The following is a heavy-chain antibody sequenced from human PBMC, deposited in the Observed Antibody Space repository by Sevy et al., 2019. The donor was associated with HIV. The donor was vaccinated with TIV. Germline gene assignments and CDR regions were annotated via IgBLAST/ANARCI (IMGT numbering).Heavy chain of an antibody. CDR2: INWNGGVT. V-gene: IGHV3-43D*04. D-gene: IGHD3-10*01. CDR1: GFTFDDYV. J-gene: IGHJ4*02. CDR3: AKDKESTGSYYLHH. Sequence: GGSLRLSCAVSGFTFDDYVMHWVRQAPGKGLEWVSLINWNGGVTYYSDSVKGRFTISRDNSKNTLFLQMNSLRTEDSALYYCAKDKESTGSYYLHHWGLGTLVTVSS.